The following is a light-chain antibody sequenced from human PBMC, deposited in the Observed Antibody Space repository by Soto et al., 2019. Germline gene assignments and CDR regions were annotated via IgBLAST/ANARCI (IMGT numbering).Light chain of an antibody. V-gene: IGLV2-14*03. CDR2: DVS. J-gene: IGLJ1*01. CDR1: SSDVGGYNF. CDR3: NSYAAITTPYV. Sequence: QSALTQPASVSGSHGQSITISCTGTSSDVGGYNFVSWYQQHPGKAPKLMISDVSNRPSGFSNRFSGSKSGNTASLTISGIQAEDEAEYYWNSYAAITTPYVFGSGTKRTVL.